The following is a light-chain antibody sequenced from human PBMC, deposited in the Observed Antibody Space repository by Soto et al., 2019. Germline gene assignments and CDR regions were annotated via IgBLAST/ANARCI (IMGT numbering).Light chain of an antibody. J-gene: IGLJ2*01. V-gene: IGLV1-51*02. Sequence: QSVLTQPPSVSAAPGQSVPIPCSGSSSNIGSDYVSWYQQLPGTAPKLLIYENNKRPSGIPDRFSGSKSGTSATLGITGLQTGDEADYYCAGWDKSLSGGVFGGGTKLTVL. CDR3: AGWDKSLSGGV. CDR1: SSNIGSDY. CDR2: ENN.